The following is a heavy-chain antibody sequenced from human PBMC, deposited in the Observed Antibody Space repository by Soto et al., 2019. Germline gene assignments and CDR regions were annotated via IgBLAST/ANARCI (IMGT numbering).Heavy chain of an antibody. CDR3: ARVWRCTNGVCYLCDY. V-gene: IGHV4-34*01. CDR1: GGYFSGYY. J-gene: IGHJ4*02. Sequence: QVQLQQWGAGLLKPSETLSLTGAVYGGYFSGYYWSWIRQPPGKGLEWIGEINHSGSTNYNPSLKSRVTIAVATSKNQFSLKLSSGTAADTAVYYCARVWRCTNGVCYLCDYWGQGTLGTGSS. D-gene: IGHD2-8*01. CDR2: INHSGST.